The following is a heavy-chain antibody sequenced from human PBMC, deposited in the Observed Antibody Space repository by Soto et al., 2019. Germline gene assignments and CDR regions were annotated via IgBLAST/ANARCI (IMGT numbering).Heavy chain of an antibody. CDR2: IFHDGTA. D-gene: IGHD3-10*01. J-gene: IGHJ4*02. V-gene: IGHV4-4*02. Sequence: SETLSLTCAVSGASISSGNWWTWVRQTPQRGLEYIGEIFHDGTANYYPSFERRVAISVDTSKNQFSLKLTSVTAADTAIYFCARLVYDTRLNYMYFDFWGQGALVTVSS. CDR1: GASISSGNW. CDR3: ARLVYDTRLNYMYFDF.